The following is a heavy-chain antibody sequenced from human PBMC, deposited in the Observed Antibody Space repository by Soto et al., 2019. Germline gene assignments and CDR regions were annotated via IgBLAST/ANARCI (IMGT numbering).Heavy chain of an antibody. Sequence: GRARRPSCAASGFTFSDYYMSRIRQAPGMGLGWVSYISSSSSYTNYADSVKGRFTISRDNAKNSRYLQMNSLRAEDTAVYYCARDPRFRSWTVEYYYYGMDVWGQGTTVPVSS. CDR1: GFTFSDYY. D-gene: IGHD6-13*01. J-gene: IGHJ6*02. CDR3: ARDPRFRSWTVEYYYYGMDV. V-gene: IGHV3-11*06. CDR2: ISSSSSYT.